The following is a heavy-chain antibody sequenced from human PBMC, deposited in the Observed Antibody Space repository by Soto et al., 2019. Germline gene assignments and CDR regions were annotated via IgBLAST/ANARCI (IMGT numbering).Heavy chain of an antibody. CDR3: ASELNTNGWYDIDY. D-gene: IGHD6-19*01. J-gene: IGHJ4*02. V-gene: IGHV6-1*01. CDR1: GGSVSSNRGA. Sequence: PSQTLSLTRDSSGGSVSSNRGAWNWIGQSPSRGLEWLGRTYYRSKWYNDYAVSVKSRITINPDTSKNQLSLQLNSVTPEDTAVYYCASELNTNGWYDIDYWGQGTLVTVSS. CDR2: TYYRSKWYN.